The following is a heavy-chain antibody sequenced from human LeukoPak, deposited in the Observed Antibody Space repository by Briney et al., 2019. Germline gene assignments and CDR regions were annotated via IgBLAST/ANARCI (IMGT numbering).Heavy chain of an antibody. J-gene: IGHJ3*02. CDR2: IYYSGST. CDR3: ASRYCSGGSCYSGLFFLDAFDI. CDR1: GGSISSSSYY. D-gene: IGHD2-15*01. V-gene: IGHV4-39*01. Sequence: PSETLSLTCTVSGGSISSSSYYWGWIRQPPGKGLEWIGSIYYSGSTYYNPSLKSRVTISVDTSKNQFSLKLSSVTAADTAVYYCASRYCSGGSCYSGLFFLDAFDIWGQGTMVTVSS.